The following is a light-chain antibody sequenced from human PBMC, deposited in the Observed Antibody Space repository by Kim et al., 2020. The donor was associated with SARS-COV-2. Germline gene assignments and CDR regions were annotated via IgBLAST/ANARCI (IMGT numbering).Light chain of an antibody. CDR3: SSYTRSTTWV. Sequence: GQSITIACTGTSSDVGGYNYGSWYQQHPGKAPKLMIYDVTKRPSGVSDRFSGSKSGDTASLTISGLQTEDEANYYCSSYTRSTTWVFGGGTQLTVL. CDR1: SSDVGGYNY. CDR2: DVT. V-gene: IGLV2-14*04. J-gene: IGLJ3*02.